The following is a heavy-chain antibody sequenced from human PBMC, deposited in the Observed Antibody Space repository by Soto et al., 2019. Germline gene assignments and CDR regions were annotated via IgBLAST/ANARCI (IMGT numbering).Heavy chain of an antibody. CDR2: IYYSGST. J-gene: IGHJ6*02. Sequence: SETLSLTCTVSGGSISSYYWSWIRQPPGKGLEWIGYIYYSGSTNYNPSLKSRVTISVDTSKNQFSLKLSSVTAADTAVYYCARYAVVVAATFSGMDVWGQGTTVTVSS. CDR3: ARYAVVVAATFSGMDV. V-gene: IGHV4-59*01. CDR1: GGSISSYY. D-gene: IGHD2-15*01.